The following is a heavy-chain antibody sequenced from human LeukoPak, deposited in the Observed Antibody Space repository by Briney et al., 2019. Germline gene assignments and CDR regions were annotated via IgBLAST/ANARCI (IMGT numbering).Heavy chain of an antibody. V-gene: IGHV4-4*09. CDR1: GGSIGSYY. D-gene: IGHD1-26*01. J-gene: IGHJ4*02. CDR3: ARWQGATTGFDY. CDR2: IYTSGST. Sequence: SETLSLTCTVSGGSIGSYYWSWIRQPPGKGLEWIGYIYTSGSTNYNPSLKSRVTISVDTSKNQFSLKLSSVTAADTAVYYCARWQGATTGFDYWGQGTLVTVSS.